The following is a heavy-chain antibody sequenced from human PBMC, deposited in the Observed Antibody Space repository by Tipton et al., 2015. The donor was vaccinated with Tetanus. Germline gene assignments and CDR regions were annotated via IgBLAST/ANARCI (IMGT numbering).Heavy chain of an antibody. Sequence: TLSLTCTVYGGSISSSTYYWGWLRQPPGKGLEWIATIYYTGSTYYNPSLKSRVTISADTSKNQYSLELSSMTAADTAVYYCARDPSGGVRYFDYWGQGTLVTVSS. CDR2: IYYTGST. CDR3: ARDPSGGVRYFDY. D-gene: IGHD2-8*01. J-gene: IGHJ4*02. V-gene: IGHV4-39*02. CDR1: GGSISSSTYY.